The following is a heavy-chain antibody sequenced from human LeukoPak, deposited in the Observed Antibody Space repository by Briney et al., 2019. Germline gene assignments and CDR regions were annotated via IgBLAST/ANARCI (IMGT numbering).Heavy chain of an antibody. CDR3: ARGHTAVTRHFDF. V-gene: IGHV3-30*02. CDR1: GFTFSSYG. Sequence: GGSLRLSCAASGFTFSSYGMHWVRQAPGKGLEWVAFIRYDGSNKYYADSVKGRFTISRDDAKNLLYLDMNSLRAEDTAVYYCARGHTAVTRHFDFWGQGTLVTVSS. CDR2: IRYDGSNK. D-gene: IGHD4-17*01. J-gene: IGHJ4*02.